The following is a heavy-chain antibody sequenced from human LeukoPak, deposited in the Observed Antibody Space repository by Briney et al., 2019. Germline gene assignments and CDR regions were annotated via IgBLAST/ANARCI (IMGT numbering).Heavy chain of an antibody. CDR2: IYYSGST. V-gene: IGHV4-34*09. CDR3: ARATYYFDY. CDR1: GGSFSGYY. Sequence: PSETLSLTCAVYGGSFSGYYWSWIRQPPGKGLEWIGYIYYSGSTYYNPSLKSRVTISVDTSKNQFSLKLSSVTAADTAVYYCARATYYFDYWGQGTLVTVSS. J-gene: IGHJ4*02. D-gene: IGHD3-16*01.